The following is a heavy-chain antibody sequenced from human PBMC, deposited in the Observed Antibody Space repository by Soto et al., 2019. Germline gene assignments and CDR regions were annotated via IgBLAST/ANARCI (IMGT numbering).Heavy chain of an antibody. CDR2: IYYSGST. V-gene: IGHV4-31*03. D-gene: IGHD5-18*01. CDR3: ARGIQLSLRGNWFDP. CDR1: GGSISSGGYY. Sequence: SETLSLTCTVSGGSISSGGYYWSWIRQHPGKGLEWIGYIYYSGSTYYNPSLKSRVTISVDTSKNQFSLKLSSVTAADTAVYYCARGIQLSLRGNWFDPWGQGTLVTVSS. J-gene: IGHJ5*02.